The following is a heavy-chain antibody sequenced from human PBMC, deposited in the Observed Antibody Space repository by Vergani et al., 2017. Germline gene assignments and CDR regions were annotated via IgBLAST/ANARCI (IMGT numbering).Heavy chain of an antibody. D-gene: IGHD2-15*01. V-gene: IGHV4-34*01. Sequence: QVQLQQWGAGLLKPSETLSLTCAVYGGSFSGYYWSWIRQPPGKGLEWIGEINHSGSTNYNPSLKSLVTISVDTSKNQFSLKLSSVTAADTAVYYCARLVVVAATSRFDYWGQGTLVTVSS. CDR1: GGSFSGYY. J-gene: IGHJ4*02. CDR2: INHSGST. CDR3: ARLVVVAATSRFDY.